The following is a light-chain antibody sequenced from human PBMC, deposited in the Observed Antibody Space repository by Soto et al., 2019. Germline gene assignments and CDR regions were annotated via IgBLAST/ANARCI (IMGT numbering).Light chain of an antibody. CDR3: QQYNSYSGT. CDR1: QNIDRY. Sequence: DIQMTQSPSSLSASVGDRVTITCRASQNIDRYLAWYQQKPGKAPKLLIYKASSLESGVPSRFSGSGSGTEFTLTISSLQPDDFATYYCQQYNSYSGTFGQGTKVDIK. V-gene: IGKV1-5*03. J-gene: IGKJ1*01. CDR2: KAS.